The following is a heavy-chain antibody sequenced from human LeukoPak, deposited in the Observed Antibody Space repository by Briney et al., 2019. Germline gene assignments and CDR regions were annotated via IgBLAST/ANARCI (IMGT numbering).Heavy chain of an antibody. CDR2: INWNGGST. V-gene: IGHV3-20*04. Sequence: GGSLRLSCAASGFTFDDYGLSWVRQAPGKGLEWVSGINWNGGSTTYVDSVKGRFTISRDNAKNSLYLQMNSLRAEDTAVYYCARAEDCSGGSCYGIWGQGTMVTVSS. J-gene: IGHJ3*02. CDR1: GFTFDDYG. D-gene: IGHD2-15*01. CDR3: ARAEDCSGGSCYGI.